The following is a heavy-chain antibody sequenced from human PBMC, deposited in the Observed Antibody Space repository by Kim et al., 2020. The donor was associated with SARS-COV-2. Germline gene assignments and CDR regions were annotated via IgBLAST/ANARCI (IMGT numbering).Heavy chain of an antibody. CDR1: GGSISSGGYY. Sequence: SETLSLTCTVSGGSISSGGYYWSWIRQHPGKGLEWIGYIYYSGSTYYNPSLKSRVTISVDTSKNQFSLKLSSVTAADTAVYYCARDRGPYNWNDGNWFDPWGQGTLVTVSS. CDR3: ARDRGPYNWNDGNWFDP. V-gene: IGHV4-31*03. CDR2: IYYSGST. D-gene: IGHD1-1*01. J-gene: IGHJ5*02.